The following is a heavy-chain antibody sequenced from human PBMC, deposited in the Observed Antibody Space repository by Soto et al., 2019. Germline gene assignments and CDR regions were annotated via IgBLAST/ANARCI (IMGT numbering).Heavy chain of an antibody. J-gene: IGHJ4*02. CDR2: ISGSGGST. CDR1: GFTFSSYA. CDR3: AKGVDIVATMGHDY. D-gene: IGHD5-12*01. V-gene: IGHV3-23*01. Sequence: PGGSLRLSCAASGFTFSSYAMSWVRQAPRKGLEWVSAISGSGGSTYYADSVKGRFTISRDNSKNTLYLQMNSLRAEDTAVYYCAKGVDIVATMGHDYWGQGTLVTVSS.